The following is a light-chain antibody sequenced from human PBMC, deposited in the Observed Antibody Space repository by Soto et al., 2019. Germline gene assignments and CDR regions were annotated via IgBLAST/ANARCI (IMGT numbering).Light chain of an antibody. CDR1: QSISYW. Sequence: DIQMTQSPSTLSASVGDRVTITCRASQSISYWLAWYQQKPGKAPKLLIYKASSLESGVPSRFSGRGSGTAFTLTISSLQPDDFATYYGQHNNNYWTFGQGTKVEIK. V-gene: IGKV1-5*03. J-gene: IGKJ1*01. CDR3: QHNNNYWT. CDR2: KAS.